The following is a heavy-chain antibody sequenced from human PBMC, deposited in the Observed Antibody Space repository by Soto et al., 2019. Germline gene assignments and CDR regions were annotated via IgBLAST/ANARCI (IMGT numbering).Heavy chain of an antibody. D-gene: IGHD1-26*01. Sequence: QVQLVESGGGVVQPGRSLRLSCAASGFTFSNYGMHWVRQAPGKGLEWVAVISYDGSNKYYADSVKGRFTISRDNSKNTLYLQLSSLRAEDTAVYYCAKDTYPPYSGSYLFDYWGQGTLVTVSS. V-gene: IGHV3-30*18. CDR2: ISYDGSNK. CDR3: AKDTYPPYSGSYLFDY. CDR1: GFTFSNYG. J-gene: IGHJ4*02.